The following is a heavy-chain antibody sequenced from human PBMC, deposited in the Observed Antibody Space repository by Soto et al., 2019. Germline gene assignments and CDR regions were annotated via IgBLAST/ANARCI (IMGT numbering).Heavy chain of an antibody. V-gene: IGHV3-33*06. CDR1: GFTFSSYG. J-gene: IGHJ4*02. CDR2: IWYDGSNK. Sequence: GGSLRLSCAASGFTFSSYGMHWVRQAPGKGLEWVAVIWYDGSNKYYADSVKGRFTISRDNSKNTLYLQMNSLRVEDTAVYYCAKQDDFWIGPLSLWGQGTLVTVSS. CDR3: AKQDDFWIGPLSL. D-gene: IGHD3-3*01.